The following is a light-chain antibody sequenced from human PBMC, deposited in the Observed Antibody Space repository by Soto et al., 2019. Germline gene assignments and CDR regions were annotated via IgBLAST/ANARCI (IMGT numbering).Light chain of an antibody. CDR3: QPYNNWPLT. V-gene: IGKV3-15*01. Sequence: EFVTMQSPATLSVSPRGGATHSFRASQGIGDTLAWYQHKPGQTPRLLIYDTSTRATGVPTRFSGSRSGAEFTLTINSLQSEDFAVYYCQPYNNWPLTFGGGTNVDI. CDR1: QGIGDT. CDR2: DTS. J-gene: IGKJ4*01.